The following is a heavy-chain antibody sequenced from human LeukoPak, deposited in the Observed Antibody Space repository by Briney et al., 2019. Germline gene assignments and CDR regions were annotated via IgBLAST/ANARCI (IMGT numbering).Heavy chain of an antibody. V-gene: IGHV1-2*02. Sequence: ASVEVSCKTSGYTFTAFYIHWVRQAPGQGPEWLGWINPNSGVTEYAETFQDRVTMTRDTSVTTVYMELSSLRSDDTAVYFCARTVHADTGGYGQFDSWGQGTQVTVSS. CDR2: INPNSGVT. CDR3: ARTVHADTGGYGQFDS. J-gene: IGHJ4*02. CDR1: GYTFTAFY. D-gene: IGHD3-22*01.